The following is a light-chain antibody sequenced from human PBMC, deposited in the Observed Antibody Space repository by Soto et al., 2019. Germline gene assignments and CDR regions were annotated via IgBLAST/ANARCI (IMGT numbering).Light chain of an antibody. J-gene: IGKJ5*01. Sequence: DIQLTQSPSSLSASVGDRVTITCLASQTITTYLSWFQKKPGKAPKLLVYGASSLQSGVPSRFSGSGSGTEFNLTISSLQSEDFATYECQQRYTTPITFGQGTRLEIK. CDR2: GAS. CDR3: QQRYTTPIT. CDR1: QTITTY. V-gene: IGKV1-39*01.